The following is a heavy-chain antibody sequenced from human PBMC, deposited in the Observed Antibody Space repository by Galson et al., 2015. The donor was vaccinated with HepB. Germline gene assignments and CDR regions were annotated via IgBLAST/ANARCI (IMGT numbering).Heavy chain of an antibody. V-gene: IGHV3-23*01. CDR3: AKAPTYYYDSSGYYFDY. J-gene: IGHJ4*02. CDR2: ISGSGGST. D-gene: IGHD3-22*01. Sequence: SLRLSCAASGFTFSSYAMNWVRQAPGKGLEWVSAISGSGGSTYFADSVKGRFTISRDNSKNTLYLQMDSLRAEDTAVYYCAKAPTYYYDSSGYYFDYWGQGTLVTVSS. CDR1: GFTFSSYA.